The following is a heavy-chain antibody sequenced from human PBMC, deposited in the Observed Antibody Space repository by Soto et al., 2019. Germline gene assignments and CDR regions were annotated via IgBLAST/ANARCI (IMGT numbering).Heavy chain of an antibody. D-gene: IGHD6-6*01. CDR1: GYTFTGYY. CDR3: AREHYSSSFDP. J-gene: IGHJ5*02. V-gene: IGHV1-2*04. CDR2: INPNSGGT. Sequence: QVQLVQSGAEVKKPGASVKVSCKASGYTFTGYYMHWVRQAPGQGLEWMGGINPNSGGTNHAQKFQGWVTMTRDTSISTAYMELSRLRSDDTAVYYCAREHYSSSFDPWGQGTLVTVSS.